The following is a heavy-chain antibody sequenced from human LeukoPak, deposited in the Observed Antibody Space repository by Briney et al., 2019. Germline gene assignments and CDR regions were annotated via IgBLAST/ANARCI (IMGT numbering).Heavy chain of an antibody. CDR3: ATLRRDGYNWHDAFDI. J-gene: IGHJ3*02. Sequence: ASVKVSCKVSGYTLTELSMHWLRQAPGKGLEWMGGFDPGDGETIYAQKFQGRVTMTEDTSTDTAYMELSSLRSEDTAVYYCATLRRDGYNWHDAFDIWGQGTMVTVSS. D-gene: IGHD5-24*01. CDR2: FDPGDGET. V-gene: IGHV1-24*01. CDR1: GYTLTELS.